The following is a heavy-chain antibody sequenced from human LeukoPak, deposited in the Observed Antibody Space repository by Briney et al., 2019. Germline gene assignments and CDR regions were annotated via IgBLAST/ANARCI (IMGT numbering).Heavy chain of an antibody. Sequence: PGGSLRLSCAASGFTFSSYAMHWVRQAPGKGLEWVANIKHDGSERDYVDSVKGRFTISRDNAKNSVYLQMNSLRAEDTAVYYCARGHSSGWYDQYYFDHWGQGTPVTVSS. V-gene: IGHV3-7*01. D-gene: IGHD6-19*01. CDR2: IKHDGSER. CDR3: ARGHSSGWYDQYYFDH. J-gene: IGHJ4*02. CDR1: GFTFSSYA.